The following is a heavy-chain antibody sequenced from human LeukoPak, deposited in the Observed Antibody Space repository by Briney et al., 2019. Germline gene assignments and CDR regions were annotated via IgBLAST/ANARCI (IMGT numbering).Heavy chain of an antibody. CDR3: YVDTAMEPYFDY. J-gene: IGHJ4*02. V-gene: IGHV3-7*03. CDR2: IKQDGSEK. CDR1: GFTFSSYW. Sequence: PGGSLRLSCAASGFTFSSYWMSWVRQAPGKGLEWVANIKQDGSEKYYVDSVKGRFTISRDNAKNSLYLQMNSLRAEDTAVYYCYVDTAMEPYFDYWGQGTLVTVSS. D-gene: IGHD5-18*01.